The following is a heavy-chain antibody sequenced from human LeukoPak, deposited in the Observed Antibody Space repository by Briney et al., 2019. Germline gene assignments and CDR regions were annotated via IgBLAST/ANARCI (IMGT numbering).Heavy chain of an antibody. CDR2: ISSSSSNI. D-gene: IGHD6-13*01. CDR3: TIGVPRTTYRSIWYNDLGFFDY. J-gene: IGHJ4*02. V-gene: IGHV3-21*01. CDR1: GFTFSSYN. Sequence: GGSLRLSCAASGFTFSSYNMNWVRQAPGKGLEWVSSISSSSSNIYYADSVKGRFTISRDNAKNSLYLQMNSLRAEDTAVYYCTIGVPRTTYRSIWYNDLGFFDYWGQRTLFSVSS.